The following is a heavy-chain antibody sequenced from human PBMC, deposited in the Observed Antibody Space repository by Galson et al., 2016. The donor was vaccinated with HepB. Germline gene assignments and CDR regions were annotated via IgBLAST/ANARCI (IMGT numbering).Heavy chain of an antibody. CDR3: ARDSAGSFDL. J-gene: IGHJ2*01. CDR1: GDSINYYS. V-gene: IGHV4-59*01. CDR2: ISYSGST. D-gene: IGHD3-10*01. Sequence: ETLSLTCTVSGDSINYYSWSWIRQPPGKGLEWIGFISYSGSTNYNPSLKSRVTMSVDMSKNQFSLKLSSVTAADTAVYYCARDSAGSFDLWGRGTLVTVSS.